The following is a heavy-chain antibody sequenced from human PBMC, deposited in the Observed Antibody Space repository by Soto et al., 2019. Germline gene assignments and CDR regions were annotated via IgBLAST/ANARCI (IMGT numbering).Heavy chain of an antibody. CDR3: AREEYCSSTSCYTSGPNWFDP. CDR2: INSDGSST. Sequence: GGSLRLSCAASGFTFSSYWMHWVRQAPGKGLVWVSRINSDGSSTSYADSVKGRFTIARDNAKSTLYLQMNSLRAEDTAVYYCAREEYCSSTSCYTSGPNWFDPWGQGTLVTVSS. CDR1: GFTFSSYW. J-gene: IGHJ5*02. D-gene: IGHD2-2*02. V-gene: IGHV3-74*01.